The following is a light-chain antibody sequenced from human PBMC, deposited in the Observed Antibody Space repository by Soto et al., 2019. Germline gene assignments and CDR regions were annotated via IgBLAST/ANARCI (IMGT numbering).Light chain of an antibody. J-gene: IGKJ2*01. CDR2: SAS. Sequence: IQMTQSPSSLSASVGDRVTITCRASQGINTYLVWFQQKPGKAPKSLIHSASSLQTGVPSRFSGSGSGTDFTLNISSLQPDDFATYYGQQYQSYPHTFGQGTRLDI. V-gene: IGKV1-16*01. CDR1: QGINTY. CDR3: QQYQSYPHT.